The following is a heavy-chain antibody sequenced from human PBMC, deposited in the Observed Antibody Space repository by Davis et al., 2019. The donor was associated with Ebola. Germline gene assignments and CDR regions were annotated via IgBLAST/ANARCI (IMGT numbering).Heavy chain of an antibody. CDR1: GFTFSSYA. Sequence: GESLKISCAASGFTFSSYAMSWVRQAPGKGLEWVSAISGSGGSTYYADSVKGRFTISRDNSKNTLYLQMNSLRAEDTAVYYCARGPMPYYYYGMDVWGQGTTVTVSS. CDR2: ISGSGGST. CDR3: ARGPMPYYYYGMDV. J-gene: IGHJ6*02. D-gene: IGHD2-2*01. V-gene: IGHV3-23*01.